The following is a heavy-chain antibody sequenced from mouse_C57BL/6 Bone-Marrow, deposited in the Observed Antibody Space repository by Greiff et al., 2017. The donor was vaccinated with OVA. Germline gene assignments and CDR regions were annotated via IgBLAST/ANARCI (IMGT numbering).Heavy chain of an antibody. CDR3: AEGVYYSKENY. V-gene: IGHV1-81*01. Sequence: VQLQQSGAELARPGASVKLSCKASGYTFASYGISWVKQRTGQGLEWIGEIYPRSGNTYYNEKFKGKATLTADKSSSTAYMELRSLTSEDSAVYFCAEGVYYSKENYWGQGTTLTVSS. J-gene: IGHJ2*01. CDR2: IYPRSGNT. CDR1: GYTFASYG. D-gene: IGHD2-5*01.